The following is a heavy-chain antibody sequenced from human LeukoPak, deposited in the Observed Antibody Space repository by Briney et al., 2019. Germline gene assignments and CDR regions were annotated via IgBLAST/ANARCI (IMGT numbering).Heavy chain of an antibody. CDR3: ARALWDYGDYCCVFDY. J-gene: IGHJ4*02. CDR2: ISSSGSTI. Sequence: GGSLRLSCAASGFTFSSYSMNWVRQAPGKGLEWVSYISSSGSTIYYADSVKGRFTISRDNAKNSLYLQMNSLRAEDTAVYYCARALWDYGDYCCVFDYWGQGTLVTVSS. CDR1: GFTFSSYS. V-gene: IGHV3-48*04. D-gene: IGHD4-17*01.